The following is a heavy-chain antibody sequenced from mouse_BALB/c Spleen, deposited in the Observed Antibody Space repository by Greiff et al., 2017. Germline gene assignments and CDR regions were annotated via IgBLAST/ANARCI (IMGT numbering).Heavy chain of an antibody. CDR2: ISSGGSYT. CDR3: ARQGGLRQPFAY. V-gene: IGHV5-6*01. J-gene: IGHJ3*01. D-gene: IGHD2-4*01. Sequence: EVQLVESGGDLVKPGGSLKLSCAASGFTFSSYGMSWVRQTPDKRLEWVATISSGGSYTYYPDSVKGRFTISRDNAKNTLYLQMSSLKSEDTAMYYCARQGGLRQPFAYWGQGTLVTVSA. CDR1: GFTFSSYG.